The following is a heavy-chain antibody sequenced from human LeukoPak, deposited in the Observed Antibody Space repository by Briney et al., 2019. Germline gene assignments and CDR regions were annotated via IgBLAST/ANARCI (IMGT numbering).Heavy chain of an antibody. V-gene: IGHV3-33*01. J-gene: IGHJ4*02. CDR3: GRTPMIVVDDEYYFDY. CDR2: IWYDGSNK. CDR1: GFTFSSYG. D-gene: IGHD3-22*01. Sequence: GGSLRLSCAASGFTFSSYGMHWVRQAPGKGLEWVAVIWYDGSNKYYADSVKGRFTISRDNSKNTLYLQMNSLRAEDTAVYYCGRTPMIVVDDEYYFDYWGQGTLVTVSS.